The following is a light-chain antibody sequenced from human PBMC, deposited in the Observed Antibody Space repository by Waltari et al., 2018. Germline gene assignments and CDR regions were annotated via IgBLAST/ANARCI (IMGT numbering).Light chain of an antibody. V-gene: IGLV1-44*01. CDR3: ASWDDSLNGHWV. J-gene: IGLJ3*02. CDR2: RGD. Sequence: QPVLTQPPSVSGTPGQMVTIPCSGSASKLLIYRGDLRPSGVPDRVSGSLSGTSASLAISGLQSEDEADYFYASWDDSLNGHWVFGGGTKVTVL.